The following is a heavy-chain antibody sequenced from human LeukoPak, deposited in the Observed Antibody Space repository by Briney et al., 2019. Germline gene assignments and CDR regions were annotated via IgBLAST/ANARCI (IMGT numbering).Heavy chain of an antibody. V-gene: IGHV5-51*01. CDR3: ARRVYYDSSGYYNFDY. CDR2: IYPGFSDT. J-gene: IGHJ4*02. D-gene: IGHD3-22*01. Sequence: GAYLKISGKGSGYSFTNYWIAWVRQMPGKGLEWMGIIYPGFSDTSSNTSFQAQVTIPATNPITTAYLQWSSRKASARAMYSCARRVYYDSSGYYNFDYWGQGTLVTVCS. CDR1: GYSFTNYW.